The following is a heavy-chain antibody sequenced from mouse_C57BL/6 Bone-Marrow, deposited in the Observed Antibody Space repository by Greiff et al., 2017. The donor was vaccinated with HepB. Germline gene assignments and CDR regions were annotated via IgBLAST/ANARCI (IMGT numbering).Heavy chain of an antibody. CDR1: GYAFTNYL. Sequence: VQLQQSGAELVRPGTSVKVSCKASGYAFTNYLIEWVKQRPGQGLEWIGVINPGSGGTNYNEKFKGKATLTADKSSNTAYMQLSSLTSEDSAVYFCARRYYAYYFDYWGQGTTLTVSS. CDR3: ARRYYAYYFDY. D-gene: IGHD1-1*01. V-gene: IGHV1-54*01. J-gene: IGHJ2*01. CDR2: INPGSGGT.